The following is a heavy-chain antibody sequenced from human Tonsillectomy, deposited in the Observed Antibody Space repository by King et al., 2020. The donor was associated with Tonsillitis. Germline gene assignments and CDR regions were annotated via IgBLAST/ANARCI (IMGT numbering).Heavy chain of an antibody. Sequence: VQLQQWGAGLLKPSETLSLSCAVYGGSFSGYYWSWIRQPPGKGLEWSGEINHSGITKNNQSLKSRLTITVDSPKNKFSLKLTSVTAADTAVYYCGRAGRAESEMIWYFDLWGRGTLVTVSS. D-gene: IGHD5-24*01. CDR1: GGSFSGYY. CDR3: GRAGRAESEMIWYFDL. J-gene: IGHJ2*01. CDR2: INHSGIT. V-gene: IGHV4-34*01.